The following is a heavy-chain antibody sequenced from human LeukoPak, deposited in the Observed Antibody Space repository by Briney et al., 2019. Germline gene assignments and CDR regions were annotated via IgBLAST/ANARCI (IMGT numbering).Heavy chain of an antibody. D-gene: IGHD5-12*01. V-gene: IGHV3-9*03. Sequence: GRSLRLSCAASGFTFDDYAMHWVRQAPGKGLEWVSGISWNSGSIGYADSVKGRFTISRDNAKNSLYLQMNSLRAEDMALYYCAKGSGYDFGSFPDDYWGQGTLVTVSS. CDR3: AKGSGYDFGSFPDDY. CDR2: ISWNSGSI. J-gene: IGHJ4*02. CDR1: GFTFDDYA.